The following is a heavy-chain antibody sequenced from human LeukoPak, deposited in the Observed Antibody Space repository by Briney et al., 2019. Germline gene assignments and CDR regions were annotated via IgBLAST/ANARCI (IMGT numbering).Heavy chain of an antibody. D-gene: IGHD3-9*01. Sequence: ASVKVSCKASGYTFTSYGISWVRQAPGQGLEWMGWISAYNGNTNYAQKLQGRVTMTTDTSTSTAYMELRSLRSDDTAVYYCARGSYDILTGYLGYWGQGTLVTVSS. CDR3: ARGSYDILTGYLGY. CDR2: ISAYNGNT. V-gene: IGHV1-18*01. J-gene: IGHJ4*02. CDR1: GYTFTSYG.